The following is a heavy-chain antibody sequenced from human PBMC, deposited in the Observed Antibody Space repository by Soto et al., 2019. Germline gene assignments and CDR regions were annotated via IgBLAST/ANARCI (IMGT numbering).Heavy chain of an antibody. J-gene: IGHJ4*02. CDR3: HGYGY. D-gene: IGHD5-12*01. CDR1: GFTVTINY. Sequence: EVQVVESGGGLIQPGGSLRLSCAVSGFTVTINYMSWVRQAPGKGLEWVSVIYSGGTIYYADSVKGRFTISRDTSKNTLYLQMNSLRGENTAVYDCHGYGYWGQGTLVTVSS. CDR2: IYSGGTI. V-gene: IGHV3-53*01.